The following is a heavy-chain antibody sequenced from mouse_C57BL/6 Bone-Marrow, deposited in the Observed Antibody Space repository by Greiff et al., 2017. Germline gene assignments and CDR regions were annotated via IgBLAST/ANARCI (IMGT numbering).Heavy chain of an antibody. V-gene: IGHV1-42*01. J-gene: IGHJ1*03. Sequence: EVQRVESGPELVKPGASVKISCKASGYSFTGYYMNWVKQSPEKSLEWIGEINPSTGGTTYNQKFKAKATLTVDKSSSTAYMQLKSLTSEDSAVYYCARGDYDWYFDVWGTGTTVTVSS. D-gene: IGHD2-4*01. CDR2: INPSTGGT. CDR1: GYSFTGYY. CDR3: ARGDYDWYFDV.